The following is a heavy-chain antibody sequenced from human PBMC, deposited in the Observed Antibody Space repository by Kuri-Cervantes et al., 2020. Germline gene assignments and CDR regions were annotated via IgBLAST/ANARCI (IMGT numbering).Heavy chain of an antibody. Sequence: SQTLSLTCAVYGGSFSGYYWSWTRQPPGKGLEWIGEINHSGSTNYNPSLKSRVTISVDTSKNQFSLKLRSVTAADTAVYYCASAEDERPEFGYWGQGTLVTVSS. CDR2: INHSGST. J-gene: IGHJ4*02. D-gene: IGHD5-24*01. CDR3: ASAEDERPEFGY. V-gene: IGHV4-34*01. CDR1: GGSFSGYY.